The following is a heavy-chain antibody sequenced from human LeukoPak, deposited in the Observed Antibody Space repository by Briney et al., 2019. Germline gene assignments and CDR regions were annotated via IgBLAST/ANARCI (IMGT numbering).Heavy chain of an antibody. Sequence: ASVKVSCKASGYTFTSYGISWVRQAPGQGLEWMGWISAYNGNTNYAQKLQGRVTMTTDTSTSTAYMELRSLRSDDTAVYYCARALSLKVVLPAANWFDPWGQGTLVTVSS. CDR2: ISAYNGNT. J-gene: IGHJ5*02. D-gene: IGHD2-2*01. V-gene: IGHV1-18*01. CDR3: ARALSLKVVLPAANWFDP. CDR1: GYTFTSYG.